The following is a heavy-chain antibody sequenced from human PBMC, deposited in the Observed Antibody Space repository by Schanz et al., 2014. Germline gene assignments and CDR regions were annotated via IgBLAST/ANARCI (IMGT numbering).Heavy chain of an antibody. J-gene: IGHJ2*01. CDR3: ARGRNYGSGSYYAPRGWYFDL. V-gene: IGHV3-33*01. D-gene: IGHD3-10*01. Sequence: QVQLVESGGDVVQPGRSLRLSCAASGFTFSSYGMHWVRQAPGKGLEWVAVIWYDGNNKYYADSVKGRFTISRNNAKNTLYLQMTSLRVDDTAVYYCARGRNYGSGSYYAPRGWYFDLWGRGTLVTVSS. CDR1: GFTFSSYG. CDR2: IWYDGNNK.